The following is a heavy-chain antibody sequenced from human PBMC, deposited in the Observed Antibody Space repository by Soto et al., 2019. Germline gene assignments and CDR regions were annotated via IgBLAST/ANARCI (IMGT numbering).Heavy chain of an antibody. CDR3: ARALVNDYVWGSYRVFDY. D-gene: IGHD3-16*02. Sequence: QVQLQESGPGLVKPSGSLSLICTVSGGSISNSNWWSWVRQPPGKGLEWIGEIYHTGSTNYNPSLKSRVTISVDKSKNHFSLNLNSVTAADTAVYYCARALVNDYVWGSYRVFDYWGQGNLVTVSS. J-gene: IGHJ4*02. CDR1: GGSISNSNW. CDR2: IYHTGST. V-gene: IGHV4-4*02.